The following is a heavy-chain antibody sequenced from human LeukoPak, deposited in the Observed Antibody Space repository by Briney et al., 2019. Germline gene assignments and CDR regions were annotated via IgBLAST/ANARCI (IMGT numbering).Heavy chain of an antibody. CDR2: IKHDRNER. V-gene: IGHV3-7*01. D-gene: IGHD2-21*01. CDR3: GSIPIDEACFDS. CDR1: RFPQDRYW. J-gene: IGHJ4*02. Sequence: GGSLSLSCVASRFPQDRYWMRWVRHAPGKGLEWVAKIKHDRNERNFVDSVKARFTISRNNAENSLFLKMSSLRADDPVVFFCGSIPIDEACFDSWGQGTLVTVSS.